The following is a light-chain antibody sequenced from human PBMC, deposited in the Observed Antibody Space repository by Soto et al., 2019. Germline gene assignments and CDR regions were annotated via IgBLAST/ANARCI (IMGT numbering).Light chain of an antibody. J-gene: IGLJ2*01. CDR3: CSYAGGNTFV. CDR2: EVI. Sequence: QSALTQPASVSGSPGQSITISCTGTPNDVATYNLVSWHQHHPGKAPKVIIYEVIKRPSGVSDRFSGSKSGNTASLTIAGLQAEDEADYFCCSYAGGNTFVFGGGTKLTV. V-gene: IGLV2-23*02. CDR1: PNDVATYNL.